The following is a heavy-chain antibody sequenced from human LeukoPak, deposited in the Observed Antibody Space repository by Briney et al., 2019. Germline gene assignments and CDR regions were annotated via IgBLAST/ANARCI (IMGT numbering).Heavy chain of an antibody. CDR3: ARDGTAAGLYFDL. V-gene: IGHV3-7*01. CDR2: IRQDGGEK. Sequence: GGSLRLSCAVSGFTFTDYWMNWVRQAPGKGLEWVASIRQDGGEKSYVDSVKGRFTISRDNTKSSLYLRINSLRAEDTAVYYCARDGTAAGLYFDLWGKGTLVTVSS. J-gene: IGHJ4*01. D-gene: IGHD6-13*01. CDR1: GFTFTDYW.